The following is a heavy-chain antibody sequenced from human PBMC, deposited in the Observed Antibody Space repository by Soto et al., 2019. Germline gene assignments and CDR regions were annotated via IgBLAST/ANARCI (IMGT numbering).Heavy chain of an antibody. V-gene: IGHV3-9*01. CDR1: GFTFDDYA. Sequence: PGGSLRLSCAASGFTFDDYAMHWFRQAPGKGPEWVSGLSWNSGSIGYADSVKGRFTVSRDNAKNSLYLQMNSLRTEDTALYYCVKDIRDYSGLDVWGQGTTVTVSS. CDR2: LSWNSGSI. CDR3: VKDIRDYSGLDV. J-gene: IGHJ6*02.